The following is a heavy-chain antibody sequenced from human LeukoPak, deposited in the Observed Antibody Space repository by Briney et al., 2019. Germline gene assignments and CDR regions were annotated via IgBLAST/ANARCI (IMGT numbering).Heavy chain of an antibody. D-gene: IGHD3-16*01. V-gene: IGHV3-48*04. CDR2: ISSSSPTI. CDR1: GFIFSNYN. J-gene: IGHJ4*02. CDR3: ATEHWGPNS. Sequence: GGSLRLSCVASGFIFSNYNMNWVRQAPGKGLEWVAYISSSSPTIYYADSVKGRFTISRDNAKNSLFLQMSSLRGEDTALYYCATEHWGPNSWGQGTLVTVSS.